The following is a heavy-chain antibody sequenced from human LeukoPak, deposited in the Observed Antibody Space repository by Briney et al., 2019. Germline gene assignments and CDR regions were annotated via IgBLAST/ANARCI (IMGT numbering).Heavy chain of an antibody. Sequence: GGSLRLSCAASRFTFSNAWMNWVRQAPGKGLEWVGRIKSKVDGETTDYAAPVKGRFTISRDDSNSMVYLQMNSLKIEDTAVYYWAIDEPNSAPYDLDDWGQGALVAGPS. CDR2: IKSKVDGETT. J-gene: IGHJ4*02. CDR1: RFTFSNAW. V-gene: IGHV3-15*01. CDR3: AIDEPNSAPYDLDD. D-gene: IGHD4-23*01.